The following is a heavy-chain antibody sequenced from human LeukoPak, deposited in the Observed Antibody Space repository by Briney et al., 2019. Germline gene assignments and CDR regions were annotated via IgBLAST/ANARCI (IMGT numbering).Heavy chain of an antibody. CDR3: ATTSSSWLLGAFDI. D-gene: IGHD6-13*01. Sequence: GGSLRLSCAASGFTFSSYGMHWVRQAPGKGLEWVANIKQDGSEKYYVDSVKGRFTISRDNAKNSLYLQMNSLRAEDTAVYYCATTSSSWLLGAFDIWGQGTMVTVSS. CDR2: IKQDGSEK. CDR1: GFTFSSYG. J-gene: IGHJ3*02. V-gene: IGHV3-7*01.